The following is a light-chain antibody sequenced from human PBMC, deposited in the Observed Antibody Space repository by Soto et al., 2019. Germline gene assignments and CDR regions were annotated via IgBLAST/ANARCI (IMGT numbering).Light chain of an antibody. J-gene: IGLJ2*01. CDR3: QTWGTGVHVV. CDR1: SGHSTYA. CDR2: LNSDGSH. Sequence: QLVLTQSPSASASLGASVKFTCTLSSGHSTYAIAWHQQQPEKGPRYLMKLNSDGSHNKGDGIPDRFSGSSSGAERYLTISSLQSEDEADYYCQTWGTGVHVVFGGGTKLTVL. V-gene: IGLV4-69*01.